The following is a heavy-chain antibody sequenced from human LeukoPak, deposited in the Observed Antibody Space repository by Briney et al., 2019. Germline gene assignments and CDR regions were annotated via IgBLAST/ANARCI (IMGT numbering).Heavy chain of an antibody. CDR1: GYTLTSYG. D-gene: IGHD3-10*01. V-gene: IGHV1-8*01. CDR2: MNPNSGNT. CDR3: ARDSGNYHYDMDV. J-gene: IGHJ6*02. Sequence: ASVKVSCKASGYTLTSYGINWVRQATGQGLEWMGWMNPNSGNTDYAQQFQGRVSMTRNTSISTAYMELSSLRSEDTAVYYCARDSGNYHYDMDVWGQGTTVIVSS.